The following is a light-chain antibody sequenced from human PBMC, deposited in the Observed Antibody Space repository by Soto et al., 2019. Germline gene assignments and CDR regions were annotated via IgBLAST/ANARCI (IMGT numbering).Light chain of an antibody. CDR3: QQYGALPPT. J-gene: IGKJ4*01. CDR2: GAS. CDR1: QTVSNTY. V-gene: IGKV3-20*01. Sequence: EIVLTQFPGALSLSPGERVTLSCRASQTVSNTYLAWYQQKSGQAPKLLIYGASNRATGIPDRFSGSGSGTEFTLTISRLEPEDFAVYYCQQYGALPPTFGGGTKVEIK.